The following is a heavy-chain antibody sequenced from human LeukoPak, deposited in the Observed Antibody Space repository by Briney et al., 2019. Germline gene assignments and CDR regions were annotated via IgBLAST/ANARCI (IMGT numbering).Heavy chain of an antibody. J-gene: IGHJ5*02. CDR3: ARASVVVAATNNWFDP. V-gene: IGHV4-34*01. CDR2: INHSGST. Sequence: KSSETLSLTCAVYGGSFSGYYWSWIRQPPGKGLEWIGEINHSGSTNYNPSLKSRVTISVDTSKNQFSLKLSSVTAADTAVYYCARASVVVAATNNWFDPWGRGTLVTVSS. CDR1: GGSFSGYY. D-gene: IGHD2-15*01.